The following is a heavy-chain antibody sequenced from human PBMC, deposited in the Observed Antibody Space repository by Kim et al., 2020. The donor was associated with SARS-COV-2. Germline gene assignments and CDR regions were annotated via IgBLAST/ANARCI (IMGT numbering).Heavy chain of an antibody. CDR1: GFSFSTYG. J-gene: IGHJ4*02. CDR3: ASKHVQASAGPFDY. D-gene: IGHD6-13*01. V-gene: IGHV3-33*01. Sequence: GGSLRLSCAASGFSFSTYGMHWVRQAPGKGLEWVAVIWYDGSDKYYADSVKGRFTISRDNSKNTLYLQMDSLRAEDTAVYYCASKHVQASAGPFDYCGQGTLVSLSS. CDR2: IWYDGSDK.